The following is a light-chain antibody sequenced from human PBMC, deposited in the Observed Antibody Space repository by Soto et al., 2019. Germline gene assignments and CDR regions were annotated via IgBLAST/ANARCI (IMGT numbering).Light chain of an antibody. V-gene: IGKV3-20*01. CDR2: GTS. Sequence: EVVLTQSPGTLSLSRGERATLSCRASERIYSAYLGWYQQKPGQAPRLLIYGTSSRATGIPDRFSGSGSGTDFTLTISRLEPEDFAVYYCQQYGSSPLLTFGGGTKVDI. CDR1: ERIYSAY. J-gene: IGKJ4*01. CDR3: QQYGSSPLLT.